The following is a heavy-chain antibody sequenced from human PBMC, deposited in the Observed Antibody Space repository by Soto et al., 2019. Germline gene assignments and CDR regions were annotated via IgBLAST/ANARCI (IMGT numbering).Heavy chain of an antibody. D-gene: IGHD1-7*01. CDR1: GYSFTSYW. CDR3: ARHPPRDRSITGTTIDY. J-gene: IGHJ4*02. V-gene: IGHV5-10-1*01. Sequence: PGESLKISCKGSGYSFTSYWISWVRQMPGKGLEWMGRIDPSDSYTNYSPSFQGHVTISADKSISTAYLQWSSLKASDTAMYYCARHPPRDRSITGTTIDYWGQGTPVTVSS. CDR2: IDPSDSYT.